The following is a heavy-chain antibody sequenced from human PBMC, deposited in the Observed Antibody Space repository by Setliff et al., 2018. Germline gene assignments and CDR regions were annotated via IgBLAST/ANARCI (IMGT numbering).Heavy chain of an antibody. D-gene: IGHD6-19*01. CDR1: GGSISSGSYW. CDR3: ARGIAVAGFDY. J-gene: IGHJ4*02. V-gene: IGHV4-61*02. Sequence: SLTCPVSGGSISSGSYWWSWIRQSAGKGLEWIGCVYTAGGTNYNPSLESRGTISVDTSKNQFSLELTSVTAADTAVYYCARGIAVAGFDYWGQGTLVTVSS. CDR2: VYTAGGT.